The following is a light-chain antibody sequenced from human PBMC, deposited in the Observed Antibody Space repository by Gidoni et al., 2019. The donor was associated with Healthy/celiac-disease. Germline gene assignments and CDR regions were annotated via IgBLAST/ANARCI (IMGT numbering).Light chain of an antibody. CDR1: QSVSSSY. CDR2: GAS. CDR3: QQYGSSTGT. Sequence: EIVLTQSPGPLSLSPGERATLPCRASQSVSSSYLAWYQQKPGQAPRLLIYGASSRATGIPDRFSGSGSGTDFTLTISRLEPEDFAVYYCQQYGSSTGTFGQGTKVEIK. V-gene: IGKV3-20*01. J-gene: IGKJ1*01.